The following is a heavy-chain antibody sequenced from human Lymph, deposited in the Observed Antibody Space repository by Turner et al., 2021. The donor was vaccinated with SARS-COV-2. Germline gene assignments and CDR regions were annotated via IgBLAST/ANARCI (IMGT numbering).Heavy chain of an antibody. V-gene: IGHV3-53*04. D-gene: IGHD5-18*01. CDR2: IYCGGST. CDR1: GLSVSSNY. J-gene: IGHJ6*02. CDR3: TRDRDTAGGMDV. Sequence: EVQLVESGGGLGQAGGSLRLSCAASGLSVSSNYMTWARQAPGKGLEWVSVIYCGGSTYYAASVKGRFTISRHNSKNTQYLQINSLRAEDTALYYCTRDRDTAGGMDVWGQGTTVTVSS.